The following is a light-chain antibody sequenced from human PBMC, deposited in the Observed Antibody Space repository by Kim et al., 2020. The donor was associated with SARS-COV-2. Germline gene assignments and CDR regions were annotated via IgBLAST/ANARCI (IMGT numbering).Light chain of an antibody. CDR1: QSISSW. J-gene: IGKJ4*02. CDR3: QQYKSYSLT. V-gene: IGKV1-5*01. Sequence: DIQMTQSPSTLSASVGDRFTITCRASQSISSWLAWYQQKPGKAPKLLIYDASSLESGVPSRFSGSGSGTEFTLTISSLQPDDFATYDCQQYKSYSLTFGGGTKVDIK. CDR2: DAS.